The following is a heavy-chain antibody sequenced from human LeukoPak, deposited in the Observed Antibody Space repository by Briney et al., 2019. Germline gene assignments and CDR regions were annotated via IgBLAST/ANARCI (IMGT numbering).Heavy chain of an antibody. CDR1: GGSISSSPYS. CDR2: IYYSGST. D-gene: IGHD4-11*01. CDR3: AGRLV. J-gene: IGHJ4*02. Sequence: PSETLSLTCTVSGGSISSSPYSWNWMRQPPGKGLEWIGSIYYSGSTYYNPSLKSRVTISVDTSKNHFSLRLTSVTAADTAVYFCAGRLVWGQGTLVTLSS. V-gene: IGHV4-39*02.